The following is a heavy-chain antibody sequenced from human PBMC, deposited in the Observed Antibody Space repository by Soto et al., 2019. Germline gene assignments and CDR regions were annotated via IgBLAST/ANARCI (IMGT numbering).Heavy chain of an antibody. V-gene: IGHV3-74*01. CDR1: GFTSSSYW. D-gene: IGHD3-16*01. CDR3: ARGPRLGFYGMDV. Sequence: EVQLVESGGGLVQPGGSLRLSCAVSGFTSSSYWMHWVRQAPGKGLVWVSRINSGDGSITGYADSVKGRFTVSRDNAKNTLYLQLNSLGVEDTAVYYCARGPRLGFYGMDVWGQGTPVTVSS. CDR2: INSGDGSIT. J-gene: IGHJ6*02.